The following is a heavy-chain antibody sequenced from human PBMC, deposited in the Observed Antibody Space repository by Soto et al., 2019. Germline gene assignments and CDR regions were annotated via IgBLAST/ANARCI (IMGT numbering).Heavy chain of an antibody. D-gene: IGHD5-12*01. J-gene: IGHJ4*02. CDR3: ARGQEGVVATH. V-gene: IGHV4-34*01. CDR2: VKDGGHT. CDR1: GGSLSGYY. Sequence: QVQLQQWGAGLLKPSETLSLNCAVTGGSLSGYYWSWIRQPPGKGLEWIGEVKDGGHTNYSPSLRGRGTISSDTSNNQFSLRLNPVTTADTGVYYCARGQEGVVATHWDQGSLVTVSS.